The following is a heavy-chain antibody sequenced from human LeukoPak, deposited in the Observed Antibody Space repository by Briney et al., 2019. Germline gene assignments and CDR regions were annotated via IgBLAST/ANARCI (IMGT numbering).Heavy chain of an antibody. CDR2: MNPNSGNT. CDR1: GYTFTSYD. CDR3: ARVQRSSSWYEPPVLGY. Sequence: ASVKVSCKASGYTFTSYDINWVRQATGQGLEWMGWMNPNSGNTGYAQKFQGRVTMTRNTSISTAYMELSSLRSEDTAVYYCARVQRSSSWYEPPVLGYWGQGTLVTVSS. J-gene: IGHJ4*02. V-gene: IGHV1-8*01. D-gene: IGHD6-13*01.